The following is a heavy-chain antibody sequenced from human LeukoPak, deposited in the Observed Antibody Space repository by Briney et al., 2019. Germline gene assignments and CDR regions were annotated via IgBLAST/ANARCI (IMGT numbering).Heavy chain of an antibody. CDR3: AKGGKWDVTPFDY. J-gene: IGHJ4*02. V-gene: IGHV3-23*01. CDR1: GLTFSSYA. CDR2: ISGSGGST. Sequence: PGGSLRLSCAASGLTFSSYAMSWVRQAPGEGLEWVSAISGSGGSTYYADSVKGRFTISRDNSKNTLYLQMNTLRAEDTAVYYCAKGGKWDVTPFDYWGQGTLVTVSS. D-gene: IGHD1-26*01.